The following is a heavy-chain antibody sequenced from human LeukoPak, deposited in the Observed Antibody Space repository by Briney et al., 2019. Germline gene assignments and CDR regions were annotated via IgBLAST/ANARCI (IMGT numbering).Heavy chain of an antibody. CDR3: AKAQIVVVPAAIAYYFDY. D-gene: IGHD2-2*02. J-gene: IGHJ4*02. V-gene: IGHV3-9*01. CDR1: GFTFDDYA. CDR2: ISWNSGSI. Sequence: GGSLRLSCAASGFTFDDYAMHWVRQAPGKGLEWVSGISWNSGSIGYADSVKGRFTISRDNSKNTLYLQMNSLRAEDSAVYYCAKAQIVVVPAAIAYYFDYWGQGTLVTVSS.